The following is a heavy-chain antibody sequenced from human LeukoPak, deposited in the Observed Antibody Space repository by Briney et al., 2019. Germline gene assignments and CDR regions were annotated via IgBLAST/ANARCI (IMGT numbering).Heavy chain of an antibody. V-gene: IGHV3-23*01. CDR1: GFTFSSCA. D-gene: IGHD1-26*01. J-gene: IGHJ4*02. CDR2: ISGSGDNT. CDR3: ANSPPSRGSYGSFDY. Sequence: GGSLRLSCAASGFTFSSCAMNWVRQAPGKGREWISSISGSGDNTYYADSVKGRFTISRDNSKNTLYLQMNSLRAEDTAVYYCANSPPSRGSYGSFDYWGQGTLVTVSS.